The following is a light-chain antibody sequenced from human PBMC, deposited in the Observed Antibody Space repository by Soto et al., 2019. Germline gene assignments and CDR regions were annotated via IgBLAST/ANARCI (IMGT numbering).Light chain of an antibody. CDR2: NTN. CDR3: VLYMGSGISV. Sequence: QAVVTQEPSFSVSPGGTVTLTCGLSSGSVSASYYPSWYQQTPGQAPRTLMHNTNTRPSGVPDRFSGSILGNKAALTITGAQADDESDYYCVLYMGSGISVFGGGTKLTVL. CDR1: SGSVSASYY. J-gene: IGLJ3*02. V-gene: IGLV8-61*01.